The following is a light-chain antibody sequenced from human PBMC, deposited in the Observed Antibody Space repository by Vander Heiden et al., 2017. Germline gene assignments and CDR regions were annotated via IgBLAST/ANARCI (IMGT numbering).Light chain of an antibody. J-gene: IGLJ3*02. Sequence: HSVLTQPPSASGTPVQRVTISCSGSSSNIGRNTVTWYQQRPGTAPKVLIYTNNQRPSGVPDRFSGSKSGTSASLAISGLQSEDEADYYCAAWDDSLKAWVFGGGTKLTVL. CDR2: TNN. CDR3: AAWDDSLKAWV. V-gene: IGLV1-44*01. CDR1: SSNIGRNT.